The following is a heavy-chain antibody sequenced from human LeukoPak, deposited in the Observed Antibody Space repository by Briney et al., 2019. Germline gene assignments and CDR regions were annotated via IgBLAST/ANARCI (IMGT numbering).Heavy chain of an antibody. CDR3: ARHFYDSSGYYWDY. Sequence: PSETLSLTCTVSGGSISSYYWSWIRQPPGKGLEWIGYIYYSGSTNYNPSLKSRVTISVDTPKNQFSLKLSSVTAADTAVYYCARHFYDSSGYYWDYWGQGTLVTVSS. J-gene: IGHJ4*02. V-gene: IGHV4-59*08. CDR1: GGSISSYY. D-gene: IGHD3-22*01. CDR2: IYYSGST.